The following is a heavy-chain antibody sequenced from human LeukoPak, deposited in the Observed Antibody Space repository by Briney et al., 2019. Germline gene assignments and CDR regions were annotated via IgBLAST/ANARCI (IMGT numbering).Heavy chain of an antibody. CDR3: VRRGSNYPYYMDV. J-gene: IGHJ6*03. Sequence: PGGSLRLSCAASGFTFSSYAMSWVRQAPGKGLEWFSVISASGRNTYYSESAKGQFTISRDNSKNTLYLQMSSLRAEDTAVYYCVRRGSNYPYYMDVWGKGTTVTVSS. V-gene: IGHV3-23*01. CDR1: GFTFSSYA. CDR2: ISASGRNT.